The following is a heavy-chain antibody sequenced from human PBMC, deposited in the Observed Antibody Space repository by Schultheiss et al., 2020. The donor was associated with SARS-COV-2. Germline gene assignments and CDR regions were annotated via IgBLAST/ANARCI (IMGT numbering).Heavy chain of an antibody. V-gene: IGHV5-51*01. CDR1: GYSFTSYW. Sequence: GGSLRLSCKGSGYSFTSYWIGWVRQMPGKGLEWMGIIYPGDSDTRYSPSFQGQVTISADKSISTAYLQWSSLKASDTAMYYCARHAYYDILTGYHSSPNYFDYWGQGTLVTVSS. D-gene: IGHD3-9*01. J-gene: IGHJ4*02. CDR2: IYPGDSDT. CDR3: ARHAYYDILTGYHSSPNYFDY.